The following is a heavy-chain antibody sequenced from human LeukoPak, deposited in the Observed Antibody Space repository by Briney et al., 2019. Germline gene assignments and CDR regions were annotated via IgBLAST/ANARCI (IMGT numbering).Heavy chain of an antibody. CDR1: GYTFTGYY. V-gene: IGHV1-2*02. CDR2: INPNSGGT. CDR3: AREGNYYDSSGYYPRFDY. J-gene: IGHJ4*02. Sequence: ASVKVSCKASGYTFTGYYMHWVRQAPGQGLEWMGWINPNSGGTNYAQKFQGRVTMTSDTSISTAYMELSRLRSDDTAVYYCAREGNYYDSSGYYPRFDYWGQGTLVTVSS. D-gene: IGHD3-22*01.